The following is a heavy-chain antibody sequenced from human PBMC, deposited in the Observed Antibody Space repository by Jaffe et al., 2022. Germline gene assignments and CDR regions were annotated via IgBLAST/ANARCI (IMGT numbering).Heavy chain of an antibody. CDR1: GGSISSGSYY. Sequence: QVQLQESGPGLVKPSQTLSLTCTVSGGSISSGSYYWSWIRQPAGKGLEWIGRIYTSGSTNYNPSLKSRVTISVDTSKNQFSLKLSSVTAADTAVYYCARASYYDRNAFDIWGQGTMVTVSS. D-gene: IGHD3-22*01. V-gene: IGHV4-61*02. CDR3: ARASYYDRNAFDI. CDR2: IYTSGST. J-gene: IGHJ3*02.